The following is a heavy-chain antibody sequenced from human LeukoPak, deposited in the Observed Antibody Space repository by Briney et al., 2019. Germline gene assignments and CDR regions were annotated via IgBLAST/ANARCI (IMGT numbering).Heavy chain of an antibody. D-gene: IGHD5-12*01. J-gene: IGHJ4*02. CDR3: AGGTKTGNTGYDWSY. CDR1: GASISPYY. CDR2: IYDSGST. V-gene: IGHV4-59*01. Sequence: SETLSLTCTVSGASISPYYWSWIRQPPGRGLEWIGYIYDSGSTKYNPSLKSRVTISVDTSTNQFSLKLSSVTAADTAMYYCAGGTKTGNTGYDWSYWGQGSLVTVSS.